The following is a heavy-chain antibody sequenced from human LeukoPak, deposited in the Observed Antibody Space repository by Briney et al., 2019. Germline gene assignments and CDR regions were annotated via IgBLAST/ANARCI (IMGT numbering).Heavy chain of an antibody. J-gene: IGHJ4*02. CDR3: ARQPLMTLVGGVATGHYFDF. V-gene: IGHV1-2*02. D-gene: IGHD3-10*01. CDR2: IDPSTGST. Sequence: GASVKVFCKASGYTFTGYYMHWVRQAPGQGLEWMRWIDPSTGSTNYAQKFEGRVTLTRDTSISTAYMELRRLRSDDTAIYYCARQPLMTLVGGVATGHYFDFWGQGTLVSVSS. CDR1: GYTFTGYY.